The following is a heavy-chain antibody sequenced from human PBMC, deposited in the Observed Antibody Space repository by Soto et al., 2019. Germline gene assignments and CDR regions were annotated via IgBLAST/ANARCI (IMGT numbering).Heavy chain of an antibody. V-gene: IGHV3-74*01. CDR1: GFTFCSYC. J-gene: IGHJ6*02. CDR3: ARDYTWMAVRYYYYGMDV. Sequence: QLGGSLRLSCAASGFTFCSYCMHWVRQAPEKGFVWVSRINSVGSSTSYAVSVKGRFTISRDNAKYSLYLQMNSLRAEDTAAYFCARDYTWMAVRYYYYGMDVWGQGTTVTVSS. CDR2: INSVGSST. D-gene: IGHD3-16*01.